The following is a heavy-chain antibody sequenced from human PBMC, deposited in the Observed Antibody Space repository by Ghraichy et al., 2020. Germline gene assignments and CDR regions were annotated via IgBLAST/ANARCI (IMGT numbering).Heavy chain of an antibody. Sequence: GVLRLSCAASGFSFSNYWMHWVRQVPGEGPVCVSRIKSDGTYTDHADFVKGRFTISRDNAKNTLYLQMNSLRVEDTAVYYCVKDDDQYAIDYWGQGTLVTVSS. J-gene: IGHJ4*02. CDR3: VKDDDQYAIDY. CDR1: GFSFSNYW. V-gene: IGHV3-74*01. D-gene: IGHD2-2*01. CDR2: IKSDGTYT.